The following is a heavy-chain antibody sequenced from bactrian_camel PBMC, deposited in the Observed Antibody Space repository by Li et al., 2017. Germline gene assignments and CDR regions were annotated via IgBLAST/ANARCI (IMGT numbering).Heavy chain of an antibody. CDR3: AARAGICGRNDNWSQMKF. V-gene: IGHV3S1*01. J-gene: IGHJ4*01. D-gene: IGHD7*01. CDR2: IATGSGNT. CDR1: GYTYNRNC. Sequence: HVRLVESGGGSVQAGGSLRFSCAASGYTYNRNCMAWFRQAPGKEREGVARIATGSGNTYYDASVQGRFTISQDDAKNTVYLQMAGLKPEDTAMYYCAARAGICGRNDNWSQMKFRGQGTQVTVS.